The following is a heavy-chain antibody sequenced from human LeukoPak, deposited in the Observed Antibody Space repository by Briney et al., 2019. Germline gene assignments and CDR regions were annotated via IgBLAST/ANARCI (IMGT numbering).Heavy chain of an antibody. Sequence: GASVKVSCKASGYTFTGYYMHWVRQASGQGLEWMGWINLNSGGTNYAQKFQGRVTMTRDTSISTAYMELSRLRSDDTAVYYCARDLSTQLVQIDAFDIWGQGTMVTVSS. V-gene: IGHV1-2*02. CDR2: INLNSGGT. CDR3: ARDLSTQLVQIDAFDI. J-gene: IGHJ3*02. D-gene: IGHD6-13*01. CDR1: GYTFTGYY.